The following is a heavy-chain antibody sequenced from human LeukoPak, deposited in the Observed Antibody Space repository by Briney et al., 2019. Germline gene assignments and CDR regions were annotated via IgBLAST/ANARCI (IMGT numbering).Heavy chain of an antibody. CDR2: INPNSGGT. Sequence: ASVKVSCKASGYTFTGYYMHWVRQAPGQGLEWMGWINPNSGGTNYAQKFQGRVTMTRDTSISTAYMELSRLRSDDTAVYYCARSTGYCSGGSCDIDYWGQGTLVTVSS. CDR1: GYTFTGYY. CDR3: ARSTGYCSGGSCDIDY. J-gene: IGHJ4*02. V-gene: IGHV1-2*02. D-gene: IGHD2-15*01.